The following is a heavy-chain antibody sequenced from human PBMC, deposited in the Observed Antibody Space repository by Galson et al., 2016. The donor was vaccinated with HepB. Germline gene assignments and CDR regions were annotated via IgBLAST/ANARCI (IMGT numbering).Heavy chain of an antibody. J-gene: IGHJ6*03. CDR2: IWYVGSNK. V-gene: IGHV3-33*08. D-gene: IGHD3-16*02. CDR3: ARDGYVWGSYRPSRYYHYYMDV. CDR1: GFTFSTSG. Sequence: SLRLSCAASGFTFSTSGMHWVRQAPGKGLEWVAVIWYVGSNKYYADSVKGRFTISRDNSKNTLYLQMNRLRAEDTAVYYCARDGYVWGSYRPSRYYHYYMDVWGKGTTVTVSS.